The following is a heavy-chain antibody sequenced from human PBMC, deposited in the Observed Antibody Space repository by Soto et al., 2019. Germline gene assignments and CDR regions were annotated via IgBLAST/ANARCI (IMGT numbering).Heavy chain of an antibody. V-gene: IGHV4-39*07. CDR3: ARRTQFLEWSYDY. D-gene: IGHD3-3*01. CDR1: GGSISSSSYY. Sequence: PSETLSLTCTVSGGSISSSSYYWGWIRQPPGKGLEWIGSIYYSGSTNYNPSLKSRVTISVDTSKNQFSLKLSSVTAADTAVYYCARRTQFLEWSYDYWGQGTLVTVSS. CDR2: IYYSGST. J-gene: IGHJ4*02.